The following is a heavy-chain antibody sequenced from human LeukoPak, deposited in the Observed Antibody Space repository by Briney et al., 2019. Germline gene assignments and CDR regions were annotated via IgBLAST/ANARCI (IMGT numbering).Heavy chain of an antibody. CDR3: ASGGNSVWFDP. J-gene: IGHJ5*02. V-gene: IGHV4-4*07. CDR2: IYTSGST. Sequence: PSETLSLTCTVSGGSISSYYWSWIRQPAGKGLEWIGRIYTSGSTNYNPSLKSRVTISVDTSKNQFSLKLSSVTAADTAVYYCASGGNSVWFDPWGQGTLVTVSS. CDR1: GGSISSYY. D-gene: IGHD4-23*01.